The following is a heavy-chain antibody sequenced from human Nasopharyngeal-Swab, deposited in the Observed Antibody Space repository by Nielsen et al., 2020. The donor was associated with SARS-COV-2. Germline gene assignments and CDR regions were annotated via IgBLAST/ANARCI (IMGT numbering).Heavy chain of an antibody. CDR1: GGTFSSYA. CDR2: IIPIFGTA. CDR3: ARGLSEYSSSSDVSGYYYGMDV. V-gene: IGHV1-69*13. J-gene: IGHJ6*02. Sequence: SVKVSCKASGGTFSSYAINWVRQAPGQGLEWMGGIIPIFGTANYAQKFQGRVTITADESTSTAYMELSSLRSEDTAVYYCARGLSEYSSSSDVSGYYYGMDVWGQGTTVTVSS. D-gene: IGHD6-6*01.